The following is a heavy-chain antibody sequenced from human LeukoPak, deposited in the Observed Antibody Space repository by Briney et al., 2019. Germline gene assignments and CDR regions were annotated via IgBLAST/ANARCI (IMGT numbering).Heavy chain of an antibody. D-gene: IGHD4-23*01. CDR1: GGSTSSSSYY. CDR3: ARDPTTVVTTPYYFDD. V-gene: IGHV4-39*02. J-gene: IGHJ4*02. CDR2: IYYSGST. Sequence: SETLSLTCTVSGGSTSSSSYYWGWIRQPPGRGLEWIGSIYYSGSTYYNPSLKRRVTISVDTSKNQFSLKLSSVTAADTAVYYCARDPTTVVTTPYYFDDWGQGTLVTVSS.